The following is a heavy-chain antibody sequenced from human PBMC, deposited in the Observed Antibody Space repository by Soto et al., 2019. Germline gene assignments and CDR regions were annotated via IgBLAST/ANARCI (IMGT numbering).Heavy chain of an antibody. D-gene: IGHD6-19*01. Sequence: QVQLVQSGAEEKKPGASVKVSCKASGYTFTSYAMHWVRQAPGQRLEWMGWINAGNGNTKYSQKFRGRVTITGDTSASTAYWELSSLRSEDTAVYSCARAVAVPADFAYWGQGTLVTVSS. J-gene: IGHJ4*02. V-gene: IGHV1-3*05. CDR3: ARAVAVPADFAY. CDR1: GYTFTSYA. CDR2: INAGNGNT.